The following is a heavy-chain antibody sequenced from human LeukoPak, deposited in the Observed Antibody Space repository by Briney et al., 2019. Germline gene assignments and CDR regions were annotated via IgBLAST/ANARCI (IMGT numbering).Heavy chain of an antibody. D-gene: IGHD3-3*01. Sequence: GGSLRLSCAASGFTFSSYAMSWVRQAPGKGLEWVSAISGSGGSTYYADSVKGRFTISRDNSKNTPYLQMNSLRAEDTGVYYCARDGYEFWSGYYHGAYFDYWGQGTLVTVSS. J-gene: IGHJ4*02. CDR2: ISGSGGST. CDR1: GFTFSSYA. V-gene: IGHV3-23*01. CDR3: ARDGYEFWSGYYHGAYFDY.